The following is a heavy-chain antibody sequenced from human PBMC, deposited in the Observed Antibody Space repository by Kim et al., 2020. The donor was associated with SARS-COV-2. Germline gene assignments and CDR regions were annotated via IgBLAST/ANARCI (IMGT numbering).Heavy chain of an antibody. CDR2: ISGSGGSK. CDR3: AKTGGLRGSYFDWLLIPGGIDY. Sequence: GGSLRLSCAASGFTFSSYGMSWVRQSPGKGLEWVSAISGSGGSKYYADSVKGRFTISRDNSKNTLYLQMNSLRAEDTAVYYCAKTGGLRGSYFDWLLIPGGIDYWGQGTLVTVSS. V-gene: IGHV3-23*01. J-gene: IGHJ4*02. CDR1: GFTFSSYG. D-gene: IGHD3-9*01.